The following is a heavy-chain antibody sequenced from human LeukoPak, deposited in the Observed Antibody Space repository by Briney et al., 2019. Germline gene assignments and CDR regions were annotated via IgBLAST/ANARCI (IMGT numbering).Heavy chain of an antibody. J-gene: IGHJ4*02. Sequence: GESLRLSCSASGFIFSSYAMHWVRQAPGKGLEYVSAISSNGGSTYYADSVKGRFTISRDNSKNTLYLQMSSLRAEDTAVYYCVTDRRGILVRGTTFDYWGQGTLVTVSS. CDR1: GFIFSSYA. D-gene: IGHD3-10*01. V-gene: IGHV3-64D*06. CDR3: VTDRRGILVRGTTFDY. CDR2: ISSNGGST.